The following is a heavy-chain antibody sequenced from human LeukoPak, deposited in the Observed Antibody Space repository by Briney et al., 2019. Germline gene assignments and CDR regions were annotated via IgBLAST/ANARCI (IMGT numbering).Heavy chain of an antibody. Sequence: SVKVSCKASGGTFSSYAISWVRQAPGQGLEWMGRIIPILGIANYAQKFQGRVTITADKSTSTAYMELSSLRVEDTAVYYCTQNLVAAAGDHWGQGTLLIVSS. CDR1: GGTFSSYA. CDR3: TQNLVAAAGDH. CDR2: IIPILGIA. V-gene: IGHV1-69*04. J-gene: IGHJ4*02. D-gene: IGHD6-13*01.